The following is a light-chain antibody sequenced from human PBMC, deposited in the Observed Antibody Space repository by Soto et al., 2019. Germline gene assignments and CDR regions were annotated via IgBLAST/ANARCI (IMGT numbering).Light chain of an antibody. CDR1: RSLSSTS. CDR2: DAS. J-gene: IGKJ1*01. Sequence: EIVLTQSPGTLSLSPGERAALSCRASRSLSSTSLAWYQQRPGQAPRLLIYDASSRATGIPDRFSGSGSGTDFTLTINRQEPDDFAVYYCQQYGSSPRTFGQGTKVEI. CDR3: QQYGSSPRT. V-gene: IGKV3-20*01.